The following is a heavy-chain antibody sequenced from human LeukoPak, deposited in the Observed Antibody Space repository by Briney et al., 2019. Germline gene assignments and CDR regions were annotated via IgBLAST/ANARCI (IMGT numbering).Heavy chain of an antibody. J-gene: IGHJ5*02. CDR1: GGTFSIYA. D-gene: IGHD1-1*01. CDR3: ARDRANWNDGNMFDP. Sequence: ASVKVSCKASGGTFSIYAISWVRQAPGQGLEWMGAIIPIFGTTNYAQKFQDRVTITTDESTSTAYMELSSLRSEDTAVYYCARDRANWNDGNMFDPWGQGTLVTVSS. V-gene: IGHV1-69*05. CDR2: IIPIFGTT.